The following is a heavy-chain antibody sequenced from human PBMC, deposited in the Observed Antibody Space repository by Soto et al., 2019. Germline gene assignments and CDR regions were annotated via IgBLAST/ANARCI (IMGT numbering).Heavy chain of an antibody. V-gene: IGHV1-3*01. CDR3: ARGIASSSRTSLIY. D-gene: IGHD6-13*01. CDR1: GYTYTSNA. J-gene: IGHJ4*02. CDR2: INAGNGNT. Sequence: SVKVTCKDSGYTYTSNARHWVRQAPGQRLEWMGWINAGNGNTKYSQKFQGRVTITRDTSASTAYMELSSLRSEDTAIYYCARGIASSSRTSLIYWGQGALVTVSS.